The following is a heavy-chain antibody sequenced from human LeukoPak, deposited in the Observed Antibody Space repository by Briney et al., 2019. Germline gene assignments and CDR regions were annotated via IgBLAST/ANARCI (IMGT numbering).Heavy chain of an antibody. V-gene: IGHV1-2*04. Sequence: ASVKVSCKASGYTFTGYYMHWVRQAPGQGLEGMGWINLNSGGTNYAQKFQGWVTMTRDTSISTAYMELSRLRSDDTAVYYCARAAYGSGSYYHLYYFDYWGQGTLVTVSS. CDR3: ARAAYGSGSYYHLYYFDY. D-gene: IGHD3-10*01. CDR1: GYTFTGYY. CDR2: INLNSGGT. J-gene: IGHJ4*02.